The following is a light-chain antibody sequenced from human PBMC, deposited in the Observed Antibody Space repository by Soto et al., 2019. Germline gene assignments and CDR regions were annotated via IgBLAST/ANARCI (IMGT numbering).Light chain of an antibody. V-gene: IGKV1-5*01. CDR2: DAS. CDR3: QQYNSYPVS. CDR1: QSISSW. J-gene: IGKJ4*01. Sequence: DIQMPQSPSTLSASVGDSVSITCRASQSISSWLAWYQQRPGRAPEVLIYDASSLESGVPSRFSGSGSETEFTLTISSLQPDDFATYYCQQYNSYPVSFGGGTRVEIK.